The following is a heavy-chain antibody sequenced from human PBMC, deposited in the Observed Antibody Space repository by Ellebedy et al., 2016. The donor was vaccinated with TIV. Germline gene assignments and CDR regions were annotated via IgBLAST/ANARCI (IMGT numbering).Heavy chain of an antibody. CDR3: ASHRWFGESDAFDI. J-gene: IGHJ3*02. CDR2: FYPGDSDT. V-gene: IGHV5-51*01. D-gene: IGHD3-10*01. CDR1: GYSLTSYW. Sequence: GESLKISCKGSGYSLTSYWIGWVRQMPGKGLEWMGIFYPGDSDTSYSPSFQGQVTISADKSISTAYLQWSSLKAPDTAMYYCASHRWFGESDAFDIWGQGTMVTVSS.